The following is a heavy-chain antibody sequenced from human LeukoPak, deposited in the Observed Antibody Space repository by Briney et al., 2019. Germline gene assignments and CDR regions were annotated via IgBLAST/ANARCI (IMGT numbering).Heavy chain of an antibody. CDR3: ARRYYGSGGFDY. CDR2: IIPILGIA. CDR1: GGTFSSYA. V-gene: IGHV1-69*04. J-gene: IGHJ4*02. D-gene: IGHD3-10*01. Sequence: ASVKVSCKASGGTFSSYAISWVRQAPGQGLEWMGRIIPILGIANYAQKFQGRVTITADKSTSTAYMELSNLRSEDTAVYYCARRYYGSGGFDYWGQGTLVTVSS.